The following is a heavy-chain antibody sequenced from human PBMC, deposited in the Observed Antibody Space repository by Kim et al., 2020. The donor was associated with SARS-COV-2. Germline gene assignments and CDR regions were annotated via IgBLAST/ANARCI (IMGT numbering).Heavy chain of an antibody. V-gene: IGHV3-30*04. CDR1: GFTFSSYA. CDR2: ISYDGSNK. J-gene: IGHJ6*02. CDR3: ARTERYFDWLLYSLYYYYGMDV. D-gene: IGHD3-9*01. Sequence: GGSLRLSCAASGFTFSSYAMHWVRQAPGKGLEWVAVISYDGSNKYYADSVKGRFTISRDNSKNTLYLQMNSLRAEDTAVYYCARTERYFDWLLYSLYYYYGMDVWGQGTTVTVSS.